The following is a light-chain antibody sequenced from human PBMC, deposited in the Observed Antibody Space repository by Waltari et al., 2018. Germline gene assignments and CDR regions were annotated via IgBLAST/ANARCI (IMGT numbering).Light chain of an antibody. CDR1: QSISNW. CDR2: TAS. J-gene: IGKJ4*01. V-gene: IGKV1-5*03. Sequence: DIQMTQSPSTLSASVGDRFTIVCGASQSISNWLAWYQQKPGKAPNLLIYTASNLESGVPSRFSGRGSWTEFTLTISSLQPDDFATYYCQQYNSYSLLSFGGGTKVEIK. CDR3: QQYNSYSLLS.